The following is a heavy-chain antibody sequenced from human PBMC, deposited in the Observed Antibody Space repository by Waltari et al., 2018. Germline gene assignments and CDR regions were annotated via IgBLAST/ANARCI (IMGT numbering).Heavy chain of an antibody. J-gene: IGHJ4*02. CDR1: GFTFSSYS. Sequence: EVQLVESGGGLVKPGGSLRLSCAASGFTFSSYSMNWVRQAPGKGLEWVSSISSSSSYIYYADSVKGRFTITRDNAKNSLYLQMNSLRAEDTAVYYCARWGAPLTPFDYWGQGTLVTVSS. CDR3: ARWGAPLTPFDY. V-gene: IGHV3-21*01. CDR2: ISSSSSYI. D-gene: IGHD3-16*01.